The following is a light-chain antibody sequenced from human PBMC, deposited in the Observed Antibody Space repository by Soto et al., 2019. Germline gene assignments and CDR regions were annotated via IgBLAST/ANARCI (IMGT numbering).Light chain of an antibody. V-gene: IGKV1-5*01. J-gene: IGKJ4*01. CDR2: DAS. CDR1: QSISSW. CDR3: QRYNSYSLT. Sequence: DIQMTQSPSTLSASVGDRVTITCRASQSISSWLAWYQQKPGKAPKLLIYDASSLESGVPSRFSGSGSGTEFTLNISSLQSDDFETYYCQRYNSYSLTFGGGTKVDNK.